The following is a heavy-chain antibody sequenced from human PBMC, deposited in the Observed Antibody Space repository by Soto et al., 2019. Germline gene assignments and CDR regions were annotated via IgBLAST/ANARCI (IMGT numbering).Heavy chain of an antibody. V-gene: IGHV1-46*01. CDR3: ARAGPIVVVPAASIAAAGPPGY. D-gene: IGHD2-2*01. J-gene: IGHJ4*02. CDR1: GYTFTSYY. CDR2: INPSGGST. Sequence: ASVKVSCKASGYTFTSYYMHWVRQAPGQGLEWMGIINPSGGSTSYAQKFQGRVTMTRDTSTSTVYMELSSLRSEDTAVYYCARAGPIVVVPAASIAAAGPPGYWGQGTLVTVSS.